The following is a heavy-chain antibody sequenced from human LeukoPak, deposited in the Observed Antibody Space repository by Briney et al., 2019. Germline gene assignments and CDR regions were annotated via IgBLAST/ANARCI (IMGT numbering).Heavy chain of an antibody. D-gene: IGHD2-15*01. CDR2: ISGSGGST. Sequence: PGGSLRLSCAASGFTFSSYAMSWVRQAPGKGLEWVSAISGSGGSTYYADSVKGRFTISRDNSKNTLYLQMNSLRAEDTAVYYCATTPEGYCSGGSCYDTTQFDYWGQGTLVTVSS. J-gene: IGHJ4*02. V-gene: IGHV3-23*01. CDR1: GFTFSSYA. CDR3: ATTPEGYCSGGSCYDTTQFDY.